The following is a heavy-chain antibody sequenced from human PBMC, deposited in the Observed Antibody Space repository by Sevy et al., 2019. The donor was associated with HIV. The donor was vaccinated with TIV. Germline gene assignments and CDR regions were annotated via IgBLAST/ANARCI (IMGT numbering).Heavy chain of an antibody. CDR2: LKSEVYGGTV. D-gene: IGHD6-13*01. CDR3: TRWKAAQSIFDY. Sequence: GGSLRLSCTASGFTFGDYCMSWVRQAPGKGLEWVAFLKSEVYGGTVEKAASVRGRFVISRDDFKTIAYLQMNNLKTEDTGVYYCTRWKAAQSIFDYCGQGALVTVSS. V-gene: IGHV3-49*04. J-gene: IGHJ4*02. CDR1: GFTFGDYC.